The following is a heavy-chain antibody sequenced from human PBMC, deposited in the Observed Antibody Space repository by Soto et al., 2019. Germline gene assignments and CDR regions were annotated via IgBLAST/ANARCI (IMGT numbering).Heavy chain of an antibody. CDR2: TYYRSRWYS. CDR1: GDTVSSNSVA. D-gene: IGHD3-9*01. Sequence: PSQTLSLTCVGSGDTVSSNSVAWNWVRQSPSRGLEWLGRTYYRSRWYSDYAVSVRSRIDINADTSKNQFSLKLSSVTAADTAVYYCARESRLRYFDYYGMDVWGQGTTVTVSS. J-gene: IGHJ6*02. V-gene: IGHV6-1*01. CDR3: ARESRLRYFDYYGMDV.